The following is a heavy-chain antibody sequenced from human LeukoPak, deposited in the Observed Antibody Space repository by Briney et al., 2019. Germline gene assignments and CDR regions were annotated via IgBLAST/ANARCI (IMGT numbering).Heavy chain of an antibody. Sequence: TGGSLRLSCAASGFTVSSNHMSWVRQAPGKGLEWVSVIYSDDSTYYADSVKGRFTISRHNSKNTLYLQMNSLRAEDTAVYYCARGGYSGYDRDAFDIWGQGTMVTVSS. CDR2: IYSDDST. V-gene: IGHV3-53*04. J-gene: IGHJ3*02. CDR1: GFTVSSNH. CDR3: ARGGYSGYDRDAFDI. D-gene: IGHD5-12*01.